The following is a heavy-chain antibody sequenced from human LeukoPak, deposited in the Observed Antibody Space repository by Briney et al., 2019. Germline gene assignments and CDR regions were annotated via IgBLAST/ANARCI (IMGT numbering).Heavy chain of an antibody. CDR3: ARDTYCSSTSCFQPPFDY. Sequence: ASVKVSCKASGYTFTSYYMHWVRQAPGQGLEWMGIINPSGGSTSYAQTFQGRVTMSRDTSTSTVYMELSSLRSEDTAVYYCARDTYCSSTSCFQPPFDYWGQGTLVTVSS. J-gene: IGHJ4*02. CDR1: GYTFTSYY. V-gene: IGHV1-46*03. D-gene: IGHD2-2*01. CDR2: INPSGGST.